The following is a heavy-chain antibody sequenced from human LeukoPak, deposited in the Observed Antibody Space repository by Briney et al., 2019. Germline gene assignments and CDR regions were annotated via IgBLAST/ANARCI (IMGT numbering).Heavy chain of an antibody. Sequence: GGSLRLSCAASGFTFSSYEMNWVRQAPGKGLEWVAVISYDGSNKYYADSVKGRFTISRDNSKNTLYLQMNSLRAEDTAIYYCAKSGLEVRGVITSTFDYWGQGTLVTVSS. CDR1: GFTFSSYE. J-gene: IGHJ4*02. CDR2: ISYDGSNK. D-gene: IGHD3-10*01. V-gene: IGHV3-30*18. CDR3: AKSGLEVRGVITSTFDY.